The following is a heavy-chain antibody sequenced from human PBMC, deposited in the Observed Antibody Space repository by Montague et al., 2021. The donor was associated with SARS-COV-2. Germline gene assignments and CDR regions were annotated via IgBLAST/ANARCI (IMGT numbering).Heavy chain of an antibody. V-gene: IGHV6-1*01. CDR2: N. Sequence: NDYADSVKSRLTIYPDTSKNQFSLHLNSVTPEYTAVYYCARIRIGSKYYFDFWGQGTLVTVSS. D-gene: IGHD4-11*01. CDR3: ARIRIGSKYYFDF. J-gene: IGHJ4*02.